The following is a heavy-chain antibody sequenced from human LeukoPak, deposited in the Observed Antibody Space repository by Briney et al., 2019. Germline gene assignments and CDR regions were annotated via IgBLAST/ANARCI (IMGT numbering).Heavy chain of an antibody. D-gene: IGHD2-15*01. CDR2: VDSDGSDT. CDR1: GFTFTSYW. CDR3: GRGGYGHGFDV. V-gene: IGHV3-74*01. J-gene: IGHJ3*01. Sequence: AGSLTLSCAASGFTFTSYWLHWVRPGPGKGLVWVSRVDSDGSDTIYADSEKGRLTISRDNAKNTLYLQMNSLRAEDRAVYYCGRGGYGHGFDVWGRGTMITVCS.